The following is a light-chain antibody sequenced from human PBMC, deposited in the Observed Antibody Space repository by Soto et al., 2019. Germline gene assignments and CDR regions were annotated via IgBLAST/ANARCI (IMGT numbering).Light chain of an antibody. Sequence: EIVMTQSPGTLSVSPGERATLSCRASQGVGSNLAWYQQRPGQAPRLLIYAASTRATDIPARFTGRGSGTEFTLTISSLQSEDFAVYFCQQYDNWPWTFGQGTKVEIK. J-gene: IGKJ1*01. CDR2: AAS. V-gene: IGKV3-15*01. CDR1: QGVGSN. CDR3: QQYDNWPWT.